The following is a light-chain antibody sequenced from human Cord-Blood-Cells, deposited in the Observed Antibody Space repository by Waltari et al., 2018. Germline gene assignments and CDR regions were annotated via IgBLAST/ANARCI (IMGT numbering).Light chain of an antibody. V-gene: IGLV2-8*01. CDR3: SSYAGSNNVV. Sequence: QSALTQPPSASGSPGQSVTISCTGTRSDDGGYNYVSWYQQHPGKAPNLMIYEVSKRPSGVPDRFSGSKSGNTASLNVSGLQAEDEADYYCSSYAGSNNVVFGGGTKLTVL. CDR1: RSDDGGYNY. J-gene: IGLJ2*01. CDR2: EVS.